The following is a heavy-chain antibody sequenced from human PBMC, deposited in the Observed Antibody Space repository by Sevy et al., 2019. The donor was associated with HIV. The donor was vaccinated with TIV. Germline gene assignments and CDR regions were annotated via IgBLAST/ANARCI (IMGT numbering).Heavy chain of an antibody. V-gene: IGHV3-23*01. Sequence: GGSLRLSCAAPGFTFSSYAMSWVRQAPGKGLEWVSGIRGSGGGTYYADSVKGRFTSSRDNSKNTLYLQMKSLRAEDTAVYYCANLGTSYYESSSYYYQAPFDYWGQGTLVTVSS. CDR1: GFTFSSYA. CDR3: ANLGTSYYESSSYYYQAPFDY. D-gene: IGHD3-22*01. CDR2: IRGSGGGT. J-gene: IGHJ4*02.